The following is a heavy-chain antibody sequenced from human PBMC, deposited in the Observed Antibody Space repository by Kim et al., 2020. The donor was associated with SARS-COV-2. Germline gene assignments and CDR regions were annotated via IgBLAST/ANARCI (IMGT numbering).Heavy chain of an antibody. CDR2: INSDGSST. CDR1: GFTFSSYW. D-gene: IGHD2-21*02. J-gene: IGHJ6*02. V-gene: IGHV3-74*01. Sequence: GGSLRLSCAASGFTFSSYWMHWVRQAPGKGLVWVSRINSDGSSTSYADSVKGRFTISRDNAKNTLYLQMNSLRAEDTAVYYCARAVPWYCGGDCPAVWGQGTTGTVS. CDR3: ARAVPWYCGGDCPAV.